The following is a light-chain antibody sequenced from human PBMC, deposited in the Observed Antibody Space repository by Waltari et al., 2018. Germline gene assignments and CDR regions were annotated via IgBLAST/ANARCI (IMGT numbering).Light chain of an antibody. CDR2: GKN. Sequence: SSELTQDPAVSVALGQTVRITCQGDSLRSCYATCYQQKAGQGPIRVMYGKNNRPSGLPDRFSGSSSGNTASLTITGAQAEDEADYYCHCRDTSGTHWVFGGGTKLTVL. V-gene: IGLV3-19*01. CDR3: HCRDTSGTHWV. CDR1: SLRSCY. J-gene: IGLJ3*02.